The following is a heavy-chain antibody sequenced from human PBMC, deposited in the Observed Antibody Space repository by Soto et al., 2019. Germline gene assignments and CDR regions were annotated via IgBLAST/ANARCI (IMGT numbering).Heavy chain of an antibody. Sequence: QVQLVHSGAEVKKPGSSVKVSCKASGGTFSSYTISWVRQAPGQGLEWMGRIIPILGIANYAQKFQGRVTITADKSTSTAYMELSSLRSEDTAVYYCARGDYGDAPLDYWGQGTLVTVSS. CDR1: GGTFSSYT. D-gene: IGHD4-17*01. CDR3: ARGDYGDAPLDY. V-gene: IGHV1-69*02. CDR2: IIPILGIA. J-gene: IGHJ4*02.